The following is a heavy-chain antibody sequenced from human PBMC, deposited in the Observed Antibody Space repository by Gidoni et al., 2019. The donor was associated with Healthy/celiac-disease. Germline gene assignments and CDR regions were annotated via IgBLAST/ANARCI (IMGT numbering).Heavy chain of an antibody. CDR2: IISSCSTI. CDR3: ARDWGAVYYDFWSGYYEGVSGYYGMDV. V-gene: IGHV3-11*01. J-gene: IGHJ6*02. CDR1: GFTFSDYY. Sequence: QVQLVESGGGLVKPGGSLRLSCAASGFTFSDYYMRWSRQAPGKGLVCVSYIISSCSTIYYSDSVKVLFTISRDNAKNSLYLQMNSLIAEDTAVYYCARDWGAVYYDFWSGYYEGVSGYYGMDVWGQGTTVTVSS. D-gene: IGHD3-3*01.